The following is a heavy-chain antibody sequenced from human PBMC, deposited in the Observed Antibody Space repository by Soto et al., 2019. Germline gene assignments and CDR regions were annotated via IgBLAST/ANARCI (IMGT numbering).Heavy chain of an antibody. J-gene: IGHJ4*02. Sequence: QVQLQESGTGLVEPSVTLSLTCNVYDGSINNGDWCSWVRQPPGKGLEWIGEVYHNGNTNYNASLKSRVTVSVDKSRHQFSLRLTSVPPADTAVYYCATRGIVGPIYWGQGTLVTVSS. CDR1: DGSINNGDW. CDR3: ATRGIVGPIY. D-gene: IGHD1-26*01. V-gene: IGHV4-4*02. CDR2: VYHNGNT.